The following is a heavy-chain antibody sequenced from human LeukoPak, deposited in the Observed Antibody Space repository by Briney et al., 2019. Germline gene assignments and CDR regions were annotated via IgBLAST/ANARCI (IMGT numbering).Heavy chain of an antibody. CDR1: GGSISSNNW. J-gene: IGHJ4*02. D-gene: IGHD6-13*01. Sequence: SGTLSLTCAVSGGSISSNNWWGWVRQPPGKGLEWIGEIYHSGSPNYNPSLKSRVTISVDKSRNHFSLKLSSVTAADTAVYYCARGGSSSWYDETLFDYWGQGTLVTVSS. CDR3: ARGGSSSWYDETLFDY. V-gene: IGHV4-4*02. CDR2: IYHSGSP.